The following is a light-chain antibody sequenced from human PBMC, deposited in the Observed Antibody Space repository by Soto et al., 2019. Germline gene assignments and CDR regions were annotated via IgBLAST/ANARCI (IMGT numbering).Light chain of an antibody. Sequence: EIVLTQSPGTLPLSPGERATLSCRASQSVSSSYLAWYQQKPGQAPRLLIYGASTRATGIPARFSGSGSGTEFTLTISSLQSEDFAVYYCQQYNNWPPLTFGGGTKVDIK. V-gene: IGKV3-15*01. CDR1: QSVSSSY. CDR3: QQYNNWPPLT. CDR2: GAS. J-gene: IGKJ4*01.